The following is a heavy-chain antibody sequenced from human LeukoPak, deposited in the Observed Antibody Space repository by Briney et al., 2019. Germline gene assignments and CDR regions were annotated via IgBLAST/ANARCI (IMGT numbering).Heavy chain of an antibody. J-gene: IGHJ4*02. Sequence: SETLSLTCSVSGGSINGGSYYWSWIRQPAGKPLEWIGHIFTTGSTSYNPSLKSRVTISVDRSKNQFSLKLSSVTAADTAVYYCARGRSSSSLHFDYWGQGTLVTVSS. CDR2: IFTTGST. D-gene: IGHD6-6*01. V-gene: IGHV4-61*09. CDR3: ARGRSSSSLHFDY. CDR1: GGSINGGSYY.